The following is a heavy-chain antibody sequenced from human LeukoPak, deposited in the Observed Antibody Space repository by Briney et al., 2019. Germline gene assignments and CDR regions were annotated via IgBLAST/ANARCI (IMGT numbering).Heavy chain of an antibody. CDR1: GFTFSSYG. J-gene: IGHJ4*02. V-gene: IGHV3-30*02. CDR3: ARDLGCTNGVCYTDEDELYYFDY. CDR2: IRYDGSNK. Sequence: GGSLRLSCAASGFTFSSYGMHWVRQAPGKGLEWVAFIRYDGSNKCYADSVKGRFTISRDNSKNTLYLQMNSLRAEDTAVYYCARDLGCTNGVCYTDEDELYYFDYWGQGTLVTVSS. D-gene: IGHD2-8*01.